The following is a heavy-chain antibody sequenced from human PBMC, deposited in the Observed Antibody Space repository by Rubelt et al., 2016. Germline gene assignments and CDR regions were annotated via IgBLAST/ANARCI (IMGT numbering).Heavy chain of an antibody. CDR1: GFTFINAW. D-gene: IGHD3-16*01. Sequence: EVQPVESGGGLIQPGGSLRLSCAASGFTFINAWMNWVRQAPGKGLEWVGRIKSKSDGGTTDYAAPVKGRFTISRDDSKNTRYRQVISRKVEERAKYYCARGQYGGDGMDVWGQGTTVIVSS. CDR2: IKSKSDGGTT. V-gene: IGHV3-15*01. CDR3: ARGQYGGDGMDV. J-gene: IGHJ6*02.